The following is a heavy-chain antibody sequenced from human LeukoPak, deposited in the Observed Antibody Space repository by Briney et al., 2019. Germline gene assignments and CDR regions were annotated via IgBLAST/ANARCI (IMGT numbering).Heavy chain of an antibody. J-gene: IGHJ6*02. V-gene: IGHV3-53*01. D-gene: IGHD4-17*01. CDR1: GFTVSSNY. CDR2: IYSGGST. Sequence: GGSLSLSCAASGFTVSSNYMSWVRQAPGKGLEWVSVIYSGGSTYYADSVKGRFTISRDNSKNTLYLQMNSLRAEDTAVYYCARDYGDYDGMDVWGQGTTVTVSS. CDR3: ARDYGDYDGMDV.